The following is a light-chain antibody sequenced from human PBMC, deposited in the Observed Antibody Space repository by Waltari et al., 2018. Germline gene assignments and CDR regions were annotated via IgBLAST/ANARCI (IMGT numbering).Light chain of an antibody. J-gene: IGKJ5*01. CDR2: GAS. CDR1: QSVGSN. Sequence: ELVMTQSLGTLSVSTGERATLSCRYSQSVGSNLAWYQQKPGKAPTLLIYGASARATGIPARFSGSGAGTEFTLTISSLQSEDFAVYYCQQYNAGPPGAITFGQGTRLEIK. CDR3: QQYNAGPPGAIT. V-gene: IGKV3-15*01.